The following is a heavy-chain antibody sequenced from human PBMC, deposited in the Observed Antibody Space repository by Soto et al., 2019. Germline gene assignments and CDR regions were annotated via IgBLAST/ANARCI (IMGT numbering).Heavy chain of an antibody. D-gene: IGHD3-16*01. CDR2: IYPGDSDT. CDR3: ATYGLGPVD. Sequence: PXESLKISCKGSGYSFSSYVVVWVRQMPGKGLEWMGIIYPGDSDTRYSPSFQGQVTISADKSIDTAYLQWRNLRATDTAPYYCATYGLGPVDWGQGTQVTVSS. V-gene: IGHV5-51*01. CDR1: GYSFSSYV. J-gene: IGHJ4*02.